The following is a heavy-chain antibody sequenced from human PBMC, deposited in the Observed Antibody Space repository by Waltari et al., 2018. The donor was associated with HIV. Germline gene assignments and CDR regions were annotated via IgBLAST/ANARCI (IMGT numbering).Heavy chain of an antibody. J-gene: IGHJ2*01. D-gene: IGHD5-18*01. V-gene: IGHV4-61*02. CDR3: ARDVGVQGWLNDIWNFDV. CDR2: IYTSGTT. Sequence: QVQLQESGPRLVKPSQTLSLTCTVSGCSISSVSYYWSWIRQPAGKGLEWIGRIYTSGTTTYNPSLKSRVTISIDTSKNQFSLNLSSVTAADMAVYYCARDVGVQGWLNDIWNFDVWGRGTLVTVSS. CDR1: GCSISSVSYY.